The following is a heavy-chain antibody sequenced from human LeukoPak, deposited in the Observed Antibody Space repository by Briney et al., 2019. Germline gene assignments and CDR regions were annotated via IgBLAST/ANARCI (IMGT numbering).Heavy chain of an antibody. CDR3: ARGGGYCSGGSCYYYYYMDV. D-gene: IGHD2-15*01. J-gene: IGHJ6*03. CDR2: ISAYNGNT. V-gene: IGHV1-18*01. Sequence: ASVKVSCKASGYTFTSYGISWVRQAPGQGLEWMGWISAYNGNTNYAQKLQGRVTITRNTSISTAYMELSSLRSEDTAVYYCARGGGYCSGGSCYYYYYMDVWGKGTTVTVSS. CDR1: GYTFTSYG.